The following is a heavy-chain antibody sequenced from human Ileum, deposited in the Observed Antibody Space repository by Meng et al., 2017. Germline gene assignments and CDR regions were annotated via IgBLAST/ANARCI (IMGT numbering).Heavy chain of an antibody. CDR2: LSPSSSYI. V-gene: IGHV3-21*01. J-gene: IGHJ5*02. D-gene: IGHD3-22*01. CDR3: ARKGYYTDTSGFYPTDNWFDP. Sequence: EVQLVESGGGLVKPGGSLRLSCAASGFNFYKYSMNWVRQAPGKGLEWVSSLSPSSSYIYYADSVKGRFTISRDNAKNSVYLQMNSLRAEDTAVYYCARKGYYTDTSGFYPTDNWFDPWGQG. CDR1: GFNFYKYS.